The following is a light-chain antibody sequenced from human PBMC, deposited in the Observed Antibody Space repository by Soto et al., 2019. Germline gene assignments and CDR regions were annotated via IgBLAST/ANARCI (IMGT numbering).Light chain of an antibody. CDR1: QSVSGY. Sequence: EIVMTQSPGTLSVFPGERVTLSCRASQSVSGYLDWFQQKPGQAPRLVLQRIFIRAIGVPARFSGSGSETEGTITISGLKSEDSGVYDGQQYGSSSWTFGQGTKVDIK. CDR2: RIF. V-gene: IGKV3-15*01. CDR3: QQYGSSSWT. J-gene: IGKJ1*01.